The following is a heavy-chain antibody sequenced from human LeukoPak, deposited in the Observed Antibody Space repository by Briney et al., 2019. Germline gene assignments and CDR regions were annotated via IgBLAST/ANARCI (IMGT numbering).Heavy chain of an antibody. Sequence: GRSLTLSCAASGFNFNYYAMHWVRQAPGKGLEWVAVVSYDGNNKDYADSVKGRLTISRDSSKNTVYLQMNSLSSEDTAVYYCARPIDNGSGSYYFDYWGQGTLVTVSS. J-gene: IGHJ4*02. V-gene: IGHV3-30-3*01. CDR2: VSYDGNNK. D-gene: IGHD3-10*01. CDR3: ARPIDNGSGSYYFDY. CDR1: GFNFNYYA.